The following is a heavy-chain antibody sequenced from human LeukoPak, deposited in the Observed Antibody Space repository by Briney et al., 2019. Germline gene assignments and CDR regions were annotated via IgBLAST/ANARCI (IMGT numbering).Heavy chain of an antibody. J-gene: IGHJ4*02. V-gene: IGHV4-39*01. CDR2: IYYSGTT. D-gene: IGHD6-19*01. Sequence: KASETLSLTCAVSGGSMSSRGYSWGWIRKPPGKGLEWIGNIYYSGTTHYNPSLASRVTISVATSKSQFSLMLTSVTAADTAVYYCASQQSSGWPPRGDAYGGQGMLVTV. CDR3: ASQQSSGWPPRGDAY. CDR1: GGSMSSRGYS.